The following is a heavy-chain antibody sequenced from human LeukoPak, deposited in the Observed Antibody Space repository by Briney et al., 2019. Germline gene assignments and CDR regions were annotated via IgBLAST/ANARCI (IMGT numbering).Heavy chain of an antibody. CDR2: IYHSGST. D-gene: IGHD4-11*01. J-gene: IGHJ5*02. V-gene: IGHV4-38-2*01. Sequence: SETLSLTCAVSGYSISSGYYWGWIRQPPGKGLEWIGSIYHSGSTYYNPSLKSRVTISVDTSKNQFSLKLSSVTAADTAVCYCARQYDPWGQGTLVTVSS. CDR1: GYSISSGYY. CDR3: ARQYDP.